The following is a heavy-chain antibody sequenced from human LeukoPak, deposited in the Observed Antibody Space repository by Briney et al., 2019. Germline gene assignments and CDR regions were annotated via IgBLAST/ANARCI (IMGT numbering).Heavy chain of an antibody. CDR1: GGSISSSSYY. CDR2: IYYSGST. D-gene: IGHD6-13*01. CDR3: ARLASSSWYYVDY. Sequence: PSETLSLTCTVSGGSISSSSYYWGWIRQPPGKGLEWIGSIYYSGSTYYNPSLKSRLTISVDTSKNQFSLKLSSVTAADTAVYYCARLASSSWYYVDYWGQGTLVTVSS. V-gene: IGHV4-39*01. J-gene: IGHJ4*02.